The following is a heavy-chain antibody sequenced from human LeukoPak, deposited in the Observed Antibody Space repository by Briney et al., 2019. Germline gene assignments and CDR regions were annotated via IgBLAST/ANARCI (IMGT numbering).Heavy chain of an antibody. D-gene: IGHD3-22*01. V-gene: IGHV4-39*07. CDR3: ARSENYYYDSSGPAFDI. CDR1: GGSTSSSSYY. Sequence: SETLSLTCTVSGGSTSSSSYYWGWIRQPPGKGLEWIGSIYYSGSTYYNPSLKSRVTISVDTSKNQFSLKLSSVTAADTAVYYCARSENYYYDSSGPAFDIWGQGTMVTVSS. CDR2: IYYSGST. J-gene: IGHJ3*02.